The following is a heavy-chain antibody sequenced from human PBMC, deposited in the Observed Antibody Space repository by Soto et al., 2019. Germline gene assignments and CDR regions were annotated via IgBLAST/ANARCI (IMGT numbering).Heavy chain of an antibody. CDR1: GFTFSDYY. CDR2: ISSSGSTI. Sequence: QVQLVESGGGLVKPGGSLRLSCAASGFTFSDYYMSWIRQAPGKGLEWVSYISSSGSTIYYADSVKGRFTISRDNAKNSLYLQMNSLRAEDTAVYYCARDRLYEDYYDSSGYYPSFDYWGQGTLVTVSS. J-gene: IGHJ4*02. V-gene: IGHV3-11*01. CDR3: ARDRLYEDYYDSSGYYPSFDY. D-gene: IGHD3-22*01.